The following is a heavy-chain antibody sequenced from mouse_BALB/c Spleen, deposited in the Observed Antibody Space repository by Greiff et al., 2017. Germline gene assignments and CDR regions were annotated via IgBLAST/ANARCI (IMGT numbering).Heavy chain of an antibody. D-gene: IGHD2-3*01. CDR3: ARQDDGYYWYFDV. CDR2: INPGSGGT. J-gene: IGHJ1*01. Sequence: VQLQQSGAELVRPGTSVKVSCKASGYAFTNYLIEWVKQRPGQGLEWIGVINPGSGGTNYNEKFKGKATLTADKSSSTAYMQLSSLTSDDSAVYFCARQDDGYYWYFDVWGAGTTVTVSS. CDR1: GYAFTNYL. V-gene: IGHV1-54*01.